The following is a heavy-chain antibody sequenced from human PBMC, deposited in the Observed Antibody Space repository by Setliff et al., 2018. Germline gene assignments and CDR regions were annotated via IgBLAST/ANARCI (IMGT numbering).Heavy chain of an antibody. V-gene: IGHV4-4*08. CDR2: IYTSGST. D-gene: IGHD5-18*01. Sequence: SETLSLTCTVSGGSIGSYYWSWIRQPPGKGLEWIGYIYTSGSTNYNPSLKSRVTISVDTSKNQFSLKLSSVTAADTAVYYCARDDTAMVSGFDYWGQGTLVTVSS. CDR3: ARDDTAMVSGFDY. CDR1: GGSIGSYY. J-gene: IGHJ4*02.